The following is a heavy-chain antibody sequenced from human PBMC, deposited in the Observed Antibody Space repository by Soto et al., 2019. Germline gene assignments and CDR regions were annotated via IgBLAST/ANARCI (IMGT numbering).Heavy chain of an antibody. CDR2: ISSNGGST. CDR3: VKGGNFLEYQFSYYYYGMDV. CDR1: GFTFSSYA. D-gene: IGHD2-2*01. J-gene: IGHJ6*02. Sequence: GGSLRLSCSASGFTFSSYAMHWVRQAPGKGLEYVSAISSNGGSTYYADSVKGRFTISRDNSKNTLYLQMSSLRAEDTAGYYCVKGGNFLEYQFSYYYYGMDVWGQGTTVTVSS. V-gene: IGHV3-64D*08.